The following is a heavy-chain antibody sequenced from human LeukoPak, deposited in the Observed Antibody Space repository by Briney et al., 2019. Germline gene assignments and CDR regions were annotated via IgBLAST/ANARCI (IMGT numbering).Heavy chain of an antibody. CDR1: GGSIRTSSYY. Sequence: SETLSLTRTVSGGSIRTSSYYWGWIRQPPGRGLEWLGRIYYTVSPYYNPSLKGRVTISVDTSKNQFSLMVISVTAADPAVYYCAQVVVVAATPPKHYFDYWGQGTLVTVSS. CDR2: IYYTVSP. V-gene: IGHV4-39*01. J-gene: IGHJ4*02. D-gene: IGHD2-15*01. CDR3: AQVVVVAATPPKHYFDY.